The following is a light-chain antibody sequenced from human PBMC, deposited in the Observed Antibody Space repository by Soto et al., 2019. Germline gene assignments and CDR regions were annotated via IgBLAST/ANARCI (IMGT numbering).Light chain of an antibody. J-gene: IGKJ1*01. CDR3: QQFHISRT. CDR2: VAS. Sequence: EIVLTQSPGTLSLSPGERATLSCRASQSLNARYLAWYQVKPGQAPRLLFYVASSRATGIPDRFIGSGSGTDFTLTITGLEPEDFAVYYCQQFHISRTFGQGTKVDIK. V-gene: IGKV3-20*01. CDR1: QSLNARY.